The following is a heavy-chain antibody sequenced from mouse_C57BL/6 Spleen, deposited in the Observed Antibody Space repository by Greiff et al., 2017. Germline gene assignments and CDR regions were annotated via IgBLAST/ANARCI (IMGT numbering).Heavy chain of an antibody. D-gene: IGHD2-4*01. CDR1: GYSFTDYN. CDR3: ERGGDYDGDDY. V-gene: IGHV1-39*01. CDR2: INPKYGTT. J-gene: IGHJ2*01. Sequence: VQLKESGPELVKPGASVKISCKASGYSFTDYNMNWVKQSNGKSLEWIGVINPKYGTTSYNQKFKGKATLTVDQSSRTAYMQLNSLTSEDSAFYYCERGGDYDGDDYCGQGTTLTVSS.